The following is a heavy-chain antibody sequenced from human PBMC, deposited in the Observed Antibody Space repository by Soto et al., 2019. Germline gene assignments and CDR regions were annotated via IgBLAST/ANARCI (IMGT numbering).Heavy chain of an antibody. CDR3: ARDDYYYGMDV. CDR2: IYSGGST. CDR1: GFTVSSNY. J-gene: IGHJ6*02. V-gene: IGHV3-53*01. Sequence: LSLTCAASGFTVSSNYMSWVRQAPGKGLEWVSVIYSGGSTYYADSVKGRFTISRDNSKNTLYLQMNSLRAEDTAVYYCARDDYYYGMDVWGQGTTVTVSS.